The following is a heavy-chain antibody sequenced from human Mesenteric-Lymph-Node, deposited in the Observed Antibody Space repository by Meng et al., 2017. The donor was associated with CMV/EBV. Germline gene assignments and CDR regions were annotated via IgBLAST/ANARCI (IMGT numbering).Heavy chain of an antibody. Sequence: CAVYCVSFSDYYWSWIRQPPGKGLEWIGDINHSGNTNFNPSLKSRVSISVGTSKRQLSLKLTSVTAADTAVYYCASTYSDPSYYFDSWGQGILVTVSS. CDR2: INHSGNT. V-gene: IGHV4-34*01. D-gene: IGHD4-17*01. CDR1: CVSFSDYY. CDR3: ASTYSDPSYYFDS. J-gene: IGHJ4*02.